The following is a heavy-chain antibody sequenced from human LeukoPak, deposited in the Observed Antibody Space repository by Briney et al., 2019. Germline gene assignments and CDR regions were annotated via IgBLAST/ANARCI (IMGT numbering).Heavy chain of an antibody. D-gene: IGHD6-13*01. V-gene: IGHV3-23*01. J-gene: IGHJ4*02. CDR2: ISGSGGST. CDR1: GFTFSSYA. CDR3: AKDMDSSSWTFLPFDY. Sequence: PGGSLRLSCAASGFTFSSYAMSWVRQAPGKGLEWVSAISGSGGSTYYADSVKGRFTISRDNSKNTLYLQMNSLRAEDTGVYYCAKDMDSSSWTFLPFDYWGQGTLVTVSS.